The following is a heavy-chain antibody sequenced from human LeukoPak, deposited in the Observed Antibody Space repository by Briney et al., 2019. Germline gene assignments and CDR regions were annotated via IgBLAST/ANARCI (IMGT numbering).Heavy chain of an antibody. D-gene: IGHD2-21*01. CDR1: GFTFSSYG. CDR3: AKDLWAPPLGVDY. V-gene: IGHV3-30*18. Sequence: GGSLRLSCAASGFTFSSYGMHWLRQAPGKGLEWVAVISYDGSNKYYADSVKGRFTISRDNSKNTLYLQMNSLRAEDTAVYYCAKDLWAPPLGVDYWGQGTLVTVSS. CDR2: ISYDGSNK. J-gene: IGHJ4*02.